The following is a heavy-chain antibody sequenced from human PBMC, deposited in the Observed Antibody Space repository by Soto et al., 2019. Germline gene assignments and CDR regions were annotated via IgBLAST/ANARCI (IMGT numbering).Heavy chain of an antibody. V-gene: IGHV3-23*01. Sequence: GGSLRLSCAASEFTFSSYAMSWVRQAPGKGLEWVSAISGSGGSTYYADSVKGRFTISRDNSKNTLYLQMNSLRAEDTAVYYCAKDSRIAVAGTASRPLFYFDYWGQGTLVTVSS. CDR1: EFTFSSYA. J-gene: IGHJ4*02. CDR3: AKDSRIAVAGTASRPLFYFDY. CDR2: ISGSGGST. D-gene: IGHD6-19*01.